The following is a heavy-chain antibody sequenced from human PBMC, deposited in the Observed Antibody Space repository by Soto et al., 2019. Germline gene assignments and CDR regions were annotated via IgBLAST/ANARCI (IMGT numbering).Heavy chain of an antibody. CDR1: GYIFTAYS. CDR3: AREASAVISLDY. D-gene: IGHD4-4*01. CDR2: LNPNSGDT. V-gene: IGHV1-2*02. Sequence: ASVKVSFKASGYIFTAYSMHWLRQAPGQGLEWMGWLNPNSGDTIYAQKFQGRITLTRDTSITTAYMELYSLTSDDTAVYYCAREASAVISLDYWGQGTLVTVSS. J-gene: IGHJ4*02.